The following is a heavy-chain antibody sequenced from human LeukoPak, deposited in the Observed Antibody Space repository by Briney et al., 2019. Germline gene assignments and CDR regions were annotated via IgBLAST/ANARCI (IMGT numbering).Heavy chain of an antibody. D-gene: IGHD6-19*01. V-gene: IGHV3-23*01. CDR1: GFTFSTCA. CDR3: AKDDSGYSSAWYYFDY. Sequence: PGGSLRLSCAASGFTFSTCAMSWVRQAPGKGLEWVSSITGSGGSTYYADSVKGLFTISRDNSKNTLYLQMNSLRAEDTAVYYCAKDDSGYSSAWYYFDYWGQGTLVTVSS. CDR2: ITGSGGST. J-gene: IGHJ4*02.